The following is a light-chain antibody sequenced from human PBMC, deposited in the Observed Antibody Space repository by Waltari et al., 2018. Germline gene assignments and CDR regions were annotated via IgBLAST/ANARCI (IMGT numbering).Light chain of an antibody. Sequence: DIQMTQSPSTLSASVGDRATIPCRGSKIISTWLAWYKQKPGKAPKLIIYKASDLERGVPSRFSGSGSGTEFTHTISSLQPDDFATYYCQQYTSGTFGGGTKVEIK. CDR2: KAS. V-gene: IGKV1-5*03. CDR3: QQYTSGT. CDR1: KIISTW. J-gene: IGKJ4*01.